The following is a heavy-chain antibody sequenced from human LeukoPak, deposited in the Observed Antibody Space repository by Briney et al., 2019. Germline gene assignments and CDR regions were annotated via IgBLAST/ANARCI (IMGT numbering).Heavy chain of an antibody. CDR1: GGSISSSNW. V-gene: IGHV4-4*02. CDR2: IYHSGST. Sequence: PSETLSLTCAVSGGSISSSNWWSWVRQPPGKGLEWIGEIYHSGSTNYNPSLKSRVTISVDKSKNQFSLKLSSVTAADTAVYYCARGQDYDSSGYYFDYWGQGTLVTVSS. J-gene: IGHJ4*02. CDR3: ARGQDYDSSGYYFDY. D-gene: IGHD3-22*01.